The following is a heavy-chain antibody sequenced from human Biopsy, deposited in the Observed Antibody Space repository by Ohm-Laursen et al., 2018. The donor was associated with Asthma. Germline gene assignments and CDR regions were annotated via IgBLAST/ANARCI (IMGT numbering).Heavy chain of an antibody. V-gene: IGHV1-18*01. CDR1: GYTFNSAG. CDR2: ISVYNGNT. D-gene: IGHD3-10*01. Sequence: ASVKVSCKTSGYTFNSAGITWVRQAPGQGLEWMGWISVYNGNTKVAQKLQERVTMITETSTSTAYMELRSLRSDDTAVYFCARAVDYSHYYGIDVWGQGTTVTVS. CDR3: ARAVDYSHYYGIDV. J-gene: IGHJ6*02.